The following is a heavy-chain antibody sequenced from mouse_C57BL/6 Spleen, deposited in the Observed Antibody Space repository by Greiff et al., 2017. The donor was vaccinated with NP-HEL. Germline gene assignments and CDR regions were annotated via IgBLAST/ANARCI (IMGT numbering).Heavy chain of an antibody. CDR3: AKEYYYGSNDYAMDD. J-gene: IGHJ4*01. V-gene: IGHV5-17*01. D-gene: IGHD1-1*01. CDR2: ISSGSSTI. Sequence: EVQLVESGGGLVKPGGSLKLSCAASGFTFSDYGMHWVRQAPEKGLEWVAYISSGSSTIYYADTVKGRFTFSRDNAKNTLFLQMTSLRSEDTAMYYCAKEYYYGSNDYAMDDWGQGTSVTVSS. CDR1: GFTFSDYG.